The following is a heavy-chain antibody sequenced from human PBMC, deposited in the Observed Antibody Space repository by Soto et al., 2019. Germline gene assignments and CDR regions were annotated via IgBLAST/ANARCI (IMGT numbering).Heavy chain of an antibody. D-gene: IGHD3-16*01. Sequence: QLQLRESGPGLVKPSETLSLTCTVSGGSISSISYYWGWIRQPPGMGLEWIGSIYDSETTYYNPSLTSRVTIAVDTSKNPFSLKLSSVTAADTAVYYCARRSVFGYFYAMDVWGQGTTVTVSS. V-gene: IGHV4-39*01. CDR1: GGSISSISYY. J-gene: IGHJ6*02. CDR2: IYDSETT. CDR3: ARRSVFGYFYAMDV.